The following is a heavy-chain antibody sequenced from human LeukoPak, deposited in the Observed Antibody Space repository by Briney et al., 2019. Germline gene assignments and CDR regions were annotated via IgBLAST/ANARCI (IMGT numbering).Heavy chain of an antibody. D-gene: IGHD2-15*01. CDR2: IRYDGSNK. CDR1: GFTFSTYG. Sequence: GGSLRLSCAASGFTFSTYGMHWVRQAPGKGLEWVAFIRYDGSNKYYADSVKGRFTISRDNSKNTLYLQMNSLRAEDTAVYYCAKDRGYCSGGSCYPYYFDYWGQGTLVTVSS. CDR3: AKDRGYCSGGSCYPYYFDY. J-gene: IGHJ4*02. V-gene: IGHV3-30*02.